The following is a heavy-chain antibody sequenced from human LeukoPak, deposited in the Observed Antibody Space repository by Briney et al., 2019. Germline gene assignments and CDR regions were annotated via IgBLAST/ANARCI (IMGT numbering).Heavy chain of an antibody. V-gene: IGHV3-11*04. CDR2: ISSSGSTI. D-gene: IGHD5-18*01. J-gene: IGHJ6*03. Sequence: PGGSLRLSCAASGFTFSSYWMSWIRQAPGKGLEWVSYISSSGSTIYYADSVKGRFTISRDNAKNSLYLQMNSLRAEDTAVYYCARAIQLWPLVYYYYYMDVWGKGTTVTVSS. CDR3: ARAIQLWPLVYYYYYMDV. CDR1: GFTFSSYW.